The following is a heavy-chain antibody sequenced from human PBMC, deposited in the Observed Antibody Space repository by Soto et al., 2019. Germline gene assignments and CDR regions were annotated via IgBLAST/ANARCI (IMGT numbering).Heavy chain of an antibody. Sequence: EVQLLESGGGLVQPGRSLRLSCAASGFTFDDYAMHWVRQAPGKGLEWVSGISWNSGSIGYADSVKGRFTISRDNAKNSLYLQMNSLRAEDTALYYCAKSSSWYDFDYWGQGTLVTVSS. D-gene: IGHD6-13*01. CDR1: GFTFDDYA. V-gene: IGHV3-9*01. J-gene: IGHJ4*02. CDR3: AKSSSWYDFDY. CDR2: ISWNSGSI.